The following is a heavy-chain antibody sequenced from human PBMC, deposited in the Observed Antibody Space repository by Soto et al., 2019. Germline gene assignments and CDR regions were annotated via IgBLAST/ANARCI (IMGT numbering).Heavy chain of an antibody. Sequence: PGGSLRLSCAASGFTFSSYGMHWVRQAPGKGLEWVAVISYDGSNKNYADSVKGRFTISRDNSKNTQYLQMNSLRAEDTAVYYCAKRATGTYFDYWGQGTLVTVSS. D-gene: IGHD1-1*01. J-gene: IGHJ4*02. CDR2: ISYDGSNK. CDR3: AKRATGTYFDY. V-gene: IGHV3-30*18. CDR1: GFTFSSYG.